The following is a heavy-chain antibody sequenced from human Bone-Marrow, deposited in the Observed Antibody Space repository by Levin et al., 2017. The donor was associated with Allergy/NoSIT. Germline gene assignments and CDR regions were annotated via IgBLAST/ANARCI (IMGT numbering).Heavy chain of an antibody. CDR3: ARAEEGGRMAFDI. CDR2: IYPDDSDT. J-gene: IGHJ3*02. CDR1: GYTFAHHW. Sequence: GGSLRLSCKTSGYTFAHHWIGWVRQMPGKGLEWMGIIYPDDSDTSYSRSFQGQVTISADKSSSTASLQWSSLKASDTGIYYCARAEEGGRMAFDIWGRGTMVTVSS. D-gene: IGHD1-14*01. V-gene: IGHV5-51*01.